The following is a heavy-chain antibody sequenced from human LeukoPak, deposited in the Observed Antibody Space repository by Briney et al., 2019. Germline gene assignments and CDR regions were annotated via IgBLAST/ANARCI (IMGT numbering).Heavy chain of an antibody. D-gene: IGHD2-21*02. J-gene: IGHJ3*02. Sequence: PSETLSLTCTVSGGSISSYYWSWIRQPPGKGLEWIGYIYYSGSTNYNPSLKSRVTISVDTSKNQFSLKLSSVTAADTAVYYCAREIAHAIRFNCGGDCRGAFDIWGQGTMVTVSS. V-gene: IGHV4-59*01. CDR1: GGSISSYY. CDR3: AREIAHAIRFNCGGDCRGAFDI. CDR2: IYYSGST.